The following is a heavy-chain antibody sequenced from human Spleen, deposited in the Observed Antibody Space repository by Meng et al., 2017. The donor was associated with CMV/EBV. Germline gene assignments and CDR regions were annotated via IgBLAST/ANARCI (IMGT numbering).Heavy chain of an antibody. Sequence: GESLKISCAASGFTFSSYEMNWVRQAPGKGLEWVSYISSSGSTIYYADSVKGRFTISRDNGKNTLYLHISSLRVEDTAVYYCAGFGVTITNGLDVWGQGTTVTVSS. D-gene: IGHD3-3*01. CDR1: GFTFSSYE. CDR2: ISSSGSTI. V-gene: IGHV3-48*03. J-gene: IGHJ6*02. CDR3: AGFGVTITNGLDV.